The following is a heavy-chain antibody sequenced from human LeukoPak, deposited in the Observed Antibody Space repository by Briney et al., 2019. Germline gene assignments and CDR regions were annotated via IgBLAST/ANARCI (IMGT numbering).Heavy chain of an antibody. D-gene: IGHD2-15*01. J-gene: IGHJ4*02. CDR1: GFTFSRYE. Sequence: QPGGSLRLSCAASGFTFSRYEMNWVRQAPGKGLEWVSYISSSGSTIYYADSVKGRFTISRDNAKNSLYLQMNSLRAEDTAVYYCARVHGVATVDYWGQGTLVTVSS. CDR2: ISSSGSTI. V-gene: IGHV3-48*03. CDR3: ARVHGVATVDY.